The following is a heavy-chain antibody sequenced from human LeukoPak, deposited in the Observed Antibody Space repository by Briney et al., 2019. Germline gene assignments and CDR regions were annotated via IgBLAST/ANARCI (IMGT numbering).Heavy chain of an antibody. CDR1: GFTFSSYS. Sequence: GGSLRLSCAASGFTFSSYSMNWVRQAPGKGLEWVSSISSSSSSYIYYADSVKGRFTISRDNAKNSLYLQMNSLRAEDRAVYYCAREWVAGNFDYWGQGTLVTVSS. D-gene: IGHD6-19*01. CDR2: ISSSSSSYI. V-gene: IGHV3-21*01. CDR3: AREWVAGNFDY. J-gene: IGHJ4*02.